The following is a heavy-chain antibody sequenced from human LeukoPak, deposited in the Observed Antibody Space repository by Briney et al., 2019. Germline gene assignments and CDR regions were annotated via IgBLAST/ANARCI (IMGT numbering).Heavy chain of an antibody. D-gene: IGHD1-26*01. J-gene: IGHJ4*02. CDR3: AKDLRSSADSKMGAADY. CDR1: GFTFSSYA. V-gene: IGHV3-23*01. Sequence: GGSLRLSCAASGFTFSSYAMSWVRQAPGKGLEWVSAISGSGGSTYYADSVKGRFTISRDSSKNTLYLQMNSLRAEDTAVYYCAKDLRSSADSKMGAADYWGQGTLVTVSS. CDR2: ISGSGGST.